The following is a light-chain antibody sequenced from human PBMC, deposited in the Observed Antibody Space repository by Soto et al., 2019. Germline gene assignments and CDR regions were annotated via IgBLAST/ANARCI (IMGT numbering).Light chain of an antibody. J-gene: IGKJ3*01. CDR2: GAF. V-gene: IGKV3-20*01. CDR3: QQYGSSSFA. Sequence: EIVLTQSPGTLSVSPGERPTLFCRARQRISSTYLAWYQKKPGQAPRLLLYGAFNRATGIPDRFSGSGSGTDFTLTISRLEPEDCAFYYCQQYGSSSFAFGPGTKVEIK. CDR1: QRISSTY.